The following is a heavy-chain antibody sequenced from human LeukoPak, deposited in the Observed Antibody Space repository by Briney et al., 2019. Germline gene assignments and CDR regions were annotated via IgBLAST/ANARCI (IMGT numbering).Heavy chain of an antibody. Sequence: SETLSLTCTVSGGSISSYYWSWIRQPPGKGLEWIGYIYYSGSTNYNPSLKSRVTISVDTSKNQFSLKLSSVTAADTAVYYCARESRHYDSSGYYYDWFDPWGQGTLVTVSS. CDR3: ARESRHYDSSGYYYDWFDP. CDR2: IYYSGST. J-gene: IGHJ5*02. V-gene: IGHV4-59*01. D-gene: IGHD3-22*01. CDR1: GGSISSYY.